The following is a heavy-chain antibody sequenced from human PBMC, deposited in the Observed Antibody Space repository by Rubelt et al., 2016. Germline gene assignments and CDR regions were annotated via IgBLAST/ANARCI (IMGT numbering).Heavy chain of an antibody. CDR3: AKAGSYSSGLWTRRDGDFGMDV. V-gene: IGHV3-74*02. D-gene: IGHD6-19*01. CDR2: INDDVSST. CDR1: GFTVSSVW. Sequence: ESRGGLVQPGGSLRLSCVASGFTVSSVWMHWVRQVPGKGLVWVSRINDDVSSTTTAYADSVEGRFTISRDYAKNTLYLQMNSLRAEDTAVYYCAKAGSYSSGLWTRRDGDFGMDVWGQGTTVTVSS. J-gene: IGHJ6*02.